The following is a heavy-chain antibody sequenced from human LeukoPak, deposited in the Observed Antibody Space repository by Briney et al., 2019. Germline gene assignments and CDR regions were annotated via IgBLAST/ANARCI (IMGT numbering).Heavy chain of an antibody. V-gene: IGHV3-21*01. D-gene: IGHD3-16*01. CDR3: ARDPEGFGATYFDY. CDR1: GFSFSSYN. J-gene: IGHJ4*02. Sequence: GGSLRLSCVASGFSFSSYNMNCVRQAPGKGVEWVSSISRSASNIYYADSVKGRFTISRDNAKNLFYLQMNSLRAEDTAVFYCARDPEGFGATYFDYWGQGTLVTVSS. CDR2: ISRSASNI.